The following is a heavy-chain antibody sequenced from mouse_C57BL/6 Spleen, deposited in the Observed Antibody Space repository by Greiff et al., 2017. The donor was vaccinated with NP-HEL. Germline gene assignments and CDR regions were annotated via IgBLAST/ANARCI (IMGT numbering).Heavy chain of an antibody. V-gene: IGHV5-4*01. Sequence: EVQGVESGGGLVKPGGSLKLSCAASGFTFSSYAMSWVRQTPEKRLEWVATISDGGSYTYYPDNVKGRFTISRDNAKNNLYLQMSHLKSEDTAMYYCARDRGVVPSLDVWGTGTTVTVAS. J-gene: IGHJ1*03. CDR1: GFTFSSYA. CDR2: ISDGGSYT. CDR3: ARDRGVVPSLDV. D-gene: IGHD1-1*01.